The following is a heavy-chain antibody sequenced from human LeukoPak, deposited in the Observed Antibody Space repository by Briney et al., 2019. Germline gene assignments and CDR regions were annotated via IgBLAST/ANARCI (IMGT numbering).Heavy chain of an antibody. CDR3: ARDLPPLKY. D-gene: IGHD5/OR15-5a*01. CDR1: GGSISSYY. V-gene: IGHV4-59*01. CDR2: IYYSGST. J-gene: IGHJ4*02. Sequence: PSETLSLTCTVSGGSISSYYWNWIRQPPGKGLEWIGYIYYSGSTNYNPSLKSRVTISIDTSKNQFSLKLNSVTAADTAVYYCARDLPPLKYWGQGTLVTVPS.